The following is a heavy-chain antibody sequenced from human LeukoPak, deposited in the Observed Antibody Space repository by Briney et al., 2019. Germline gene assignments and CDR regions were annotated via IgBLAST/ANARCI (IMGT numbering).Heavy chain of an antibody. CDR3: ARDENWGFDY. Sequence: RTGGSLRLSCAASGFTFSSYTMNWVRQAPGKGLEWVSYISKSSGTMSYAGSVKGRFTISRDNAKNSLFLQMNSLRDEDTAVYYCARDENWGFDYWGQGTLVTVSS. CDR1: GFTFSSYT. D-gene: IGHD7-27*01. CDR2: ISKSSGTM. J-gene: IGHJ4*02. V-gene: IGHV3-48*02.